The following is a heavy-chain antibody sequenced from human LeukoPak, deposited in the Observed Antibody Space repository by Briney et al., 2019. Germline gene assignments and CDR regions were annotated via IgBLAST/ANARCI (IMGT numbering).Heavy chain of an antibody. CDR1: GYTFTSYD. CDR2: MNPNSGNT. D-gene: IGHD6-13*01. J-gene: IGHJ4*02. CDR3: ASLELSIAAAGTGGDY. Sequence: ASVKVSCKASGYTFTSYDINWVRQATGQGLEWMGWMNPNSGNTGYAQKFQGRVTMTRNTSISTAYMELSSLRSEDTAVYYCASLELSIAAAGTGGDYWGQGTLVTVSS. V-gene: IGHV1-8*01.